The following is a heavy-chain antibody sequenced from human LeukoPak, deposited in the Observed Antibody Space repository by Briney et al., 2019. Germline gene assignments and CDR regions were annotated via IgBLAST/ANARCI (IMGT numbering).Heavy chain of an antibody. V-gene: IGHV6-1*01. CDR2: TYYRYKWYN. Sequence: SQTLSLTCAISGDTVSSNSAAWNCTRQSPSRGLEWLGRTYYRYKWYNDYAVSVKSRITINPDTSKNQFSLQLNSVTPEDTAVYYCARGVLPPFDPWGRGTLVTVSS. CDR3: ARGVLPPFDP. CDR1: GDTVSSNSAA. D-gene: IGHD6-13*01. J-gene: IGHJ5*02.